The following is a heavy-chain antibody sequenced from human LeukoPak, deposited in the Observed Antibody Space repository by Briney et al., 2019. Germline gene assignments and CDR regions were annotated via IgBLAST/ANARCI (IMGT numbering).Heavy chain of an antibody. V-gene: IGHV4-59*11. CDR1: GVSISSHY. J-gene: IGHJ6*03. CDR2: VYDSGNT. CDR3: AKGGTYYDFWGGSYFYYMDV. Sequence: SETLSLTCTVSGVSISSHYWSWIRQSPEKGLEWIGYVYDSGNTNYNPSLKSRVTISVDTSKNQFSLKLSSVSAADTAVYYCAKGGTYYDFWGGSYFYYMDVWGTGTTVTVSS. D-gene: IGHD3-3*01.